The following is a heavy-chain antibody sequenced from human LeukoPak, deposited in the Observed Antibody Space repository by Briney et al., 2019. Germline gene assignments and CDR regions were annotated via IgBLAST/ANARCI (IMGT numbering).Heavy chain of an antibody. CDR3: ARDIELGESLGSLDY. Sequence: ASVKVSCKASGGTFSSYAISWVRQAPGQGLEWMGGIIPIFGTANYAQKFQGRVTMTRDTSTSTVYMELSSLRSEDTAVYYCARDIELGESLGSLDYWGQGTLVTVSS. V-gene: IGHV1-69*05. CDR2: IIPIFGTA. D-gene: IGHD3-10*01. CDR1: GGTFSSYA. J-gene: IGHJ4*02.